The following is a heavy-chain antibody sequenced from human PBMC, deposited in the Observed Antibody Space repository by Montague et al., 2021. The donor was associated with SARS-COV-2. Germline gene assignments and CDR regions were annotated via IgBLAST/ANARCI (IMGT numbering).Heavy chain of an antibody. Sequence: SETLSLTCAVYRGSFQIFSWGWIRQSPEKGLEWIGEIDHRGNTNYNPSLKSRVTISVDTSKNQFSLNLTSVTAADTAIYYCARGTRVVGITPGFRYWGQGTQVAVSS. CDR3: ARGTRVVGITPGFRY. CDR2: IDHRGNT. V-gene: IGHV4-34*01. J-gene: IGHJ4*02. D-gene: IGHD2-21*01. CDR1: RGSFQIFS.